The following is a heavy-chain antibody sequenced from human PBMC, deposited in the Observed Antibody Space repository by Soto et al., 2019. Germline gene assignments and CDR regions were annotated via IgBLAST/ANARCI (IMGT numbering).Heavy chain of an antibody. CDR3: ARDREAGYNFYYGMDV. CDR2: IYTSASI. D-gene: IGHD6-19*01. V-gene: IGHV4-4*07. Sequence: SETLSLSCSVSGADINTYSWTWTRQPAGKGLEWIGRIYTSASINYNPSLKGRVTLSVDTSTNQVSLRLASVTAADTAIYYCARDREAGYNFYYGMDVWGQGTTVTLSS. J-gene: IGHJ6*02. CDR1: GADINTYS.